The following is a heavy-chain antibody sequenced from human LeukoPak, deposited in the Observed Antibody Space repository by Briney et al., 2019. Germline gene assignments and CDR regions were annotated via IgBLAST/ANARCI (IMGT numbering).Heavy chain of an antibody. V-gene: IGHV4-34*01. D-gene: IGHD3-10*01. CDR1: GGSFSGYY. CDR2: INHSGST. J-gene: IGHJ6*03. Sequence: SETLSLTCAVYGGSFSGYYWSWIRQPPGKGLEWIGEINHSGSTNYNPSLKSRVTISVDTSKNQFSLKLSSVTAADTAVYYCASLRRGLYYYYYMDVWGKGTTVTVSS. CDR3: ASLRRGLYYYYYMDV.